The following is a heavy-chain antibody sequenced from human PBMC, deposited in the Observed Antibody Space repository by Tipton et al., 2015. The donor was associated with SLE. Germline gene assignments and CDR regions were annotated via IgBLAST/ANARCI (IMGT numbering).Heavy chain of an antibody. J-gene: IGHJ4*02. CDR3: VRGYLMTLDY. Sequence: SLRLSCAASGFTFSNYTMIWVRQAPGKGLEWVSSMSSGSSDIYYADSMRGRFTISRDNAKNSLSLQMNGLRAEDTAVYYCVRGYLMTLDYWGQGTLVTVSS. CDR1: GFTFSNYT. D-gene: IGHD2-2*02. V-gene: IGHV3-21*06. CDR2: MSSGSSDI.